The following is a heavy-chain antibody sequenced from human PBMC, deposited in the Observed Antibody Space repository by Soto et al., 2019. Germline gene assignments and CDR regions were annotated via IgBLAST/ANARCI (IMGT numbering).Heavy chain of an antibody. CDR1: GGTFSSYA. CDR2: IIPIFGTA. V-gene: IGHV1-69*13. J-gene: IGHJ6*01. CDR3: ARTLQLILTDYYYGMEV. Sequence: SVKVSCKASGGTFSSYAISWVRQAPGQGLEWMGGIIPIFGTANYAQKFQGRVTITADESTSTAYMELSSLRSEDTAVYYCARTLQLILTDYYYGMEVWGQGTTVIVS. D-gene: IGHD2-2*01.